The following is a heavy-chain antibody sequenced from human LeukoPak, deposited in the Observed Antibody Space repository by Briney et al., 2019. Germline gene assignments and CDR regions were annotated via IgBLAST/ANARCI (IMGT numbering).Heavy chain of an antibody. CDR3: ARDGRSNYVFPYYYMDV. J-gene: IGHJ6*03. D-gene: IGHD4-11*01. Sequence: SETLSLTCTVSGGSISSYYWSWIRQPPGKGLEWIGYIYYSGSTNYNPSLKSRVTISVDTSKNQFSLKLSSVTAADTAVYYCARDGRSNYVFPYYYMDVWGKGTTVTVSS. V-gene: IGHV4-59*01. CDR2: IYYSGST. CDR1: GGSISSYY.